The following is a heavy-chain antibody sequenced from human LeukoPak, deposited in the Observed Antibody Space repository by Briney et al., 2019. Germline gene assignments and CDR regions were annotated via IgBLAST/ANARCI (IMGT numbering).Heavy chain of an antibody. Sequence: PGGSLRLSCASSGFTFSSHAMNWVRQAPGKGLQSVSGINSGGGSTYYADSVKGRFTISRDNSKNTLYLQMNSLRGEDTAVYYCAKRLEVVATTIDYWGQGTLVTVSS. V-gene: IGHV3-23*01. D-gene: IGHD5-12*01. CDR3: AKRLEVVATTIDY. J-gene: IGHJ4*02. CDR2: INSGGGST. CDR1: GFTFSSHA.